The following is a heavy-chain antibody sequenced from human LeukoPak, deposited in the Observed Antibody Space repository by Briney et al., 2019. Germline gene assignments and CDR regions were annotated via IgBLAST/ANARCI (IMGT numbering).Heavy chain of an antibody. J-gene: IGHJ4*02. D-gene: IGHD1-1*01. V-gene: IGHV3-48*04. Sequence: GGSLRLSCAASGFTFSSYSMNWVRQAPGKGLEWVSYISSSSSTIYYADSVKGRFTISRDNAKNSLSLQMNSLRVDDTAVYYCARGWSDSSPYDCWGQGTLVTVSS. CDR3: ARGWSDSSPYDC. CDR2: ISSSSSTI. CDR1: GFTFSSYS.